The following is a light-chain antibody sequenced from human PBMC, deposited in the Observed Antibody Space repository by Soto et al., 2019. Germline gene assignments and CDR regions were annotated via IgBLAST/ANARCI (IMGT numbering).Light chain of an antibody. CDR3: SSYAGTNFRV. J-gene: IGLJ3*02. Sequence: QSALTQPPSASGSPGQSVTISCTGTGSDVGGYNYVSWYQQHPGKAPKLIIYEVSQRPSGVPDRFSGSKSGNTASLAVSRLQAEDEADYYCSSYAGTNFRVFGGGTKVTVL. V-gene: IGLV2-8*01. CDR1: GSDVGGYNY. CDR2: EVS.